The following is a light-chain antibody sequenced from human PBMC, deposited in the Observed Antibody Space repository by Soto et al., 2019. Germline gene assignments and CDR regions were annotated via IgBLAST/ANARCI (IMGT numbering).Light chain of an antibody. Sequence: VMTRSPLSLPVTPGEPASIYCRSSQSLLHSNGYNYLDWYLQKPGQSPQLLIYLGSYRASGVPDRFSGSGSGTDFTLKISRVEAEDVGVYYCMQALQTRTFGQGTKVDIK. V-gene: IGKV2-28*01. CDR1: QSLLHSNGYNY. CDR2: LGS. CDR3: MQALQTRT. J-gene: IGKJ1*01.